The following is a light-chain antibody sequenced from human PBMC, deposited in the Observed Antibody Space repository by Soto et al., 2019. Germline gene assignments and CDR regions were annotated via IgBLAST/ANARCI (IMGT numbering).Light chain of an antibody. CDR1: SSDIGVYNF. J-gene: IGLJ2*01. Sequence: QSALTQPASVSGSPGQSITISCTGTSSDIGVYNFVSWYQQHPGKAPKLMIYDVNLRPSGVSDRFSGSKSGNTASLTISWLHAEDEAHYYCSSHATITVFGGGTKLTVL. V-gene: IGLV2-14*01. CDR3: SSHATITV. CDR2: DVN.